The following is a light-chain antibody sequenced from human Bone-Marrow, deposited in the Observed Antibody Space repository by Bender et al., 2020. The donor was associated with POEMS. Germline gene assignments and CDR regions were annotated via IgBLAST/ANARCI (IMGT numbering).Light chain of an antibody. V-gene: IGLV1-44*01. CDR1: SSKFGSYP. CDR2: NNS. Sequence: QSVLTQPPSASGTPGQRVTISCSGSSSKFGSYPVNWYQQLPGAAPKLVIFNNSQRPSGVPDRFSGSNSGTSASLAISALLSDDNADFYCATWDDSLNGLVFGGGTKLTVL. CDR3: ATWDDSLNGLV. J-gene: IGLJ3*02.